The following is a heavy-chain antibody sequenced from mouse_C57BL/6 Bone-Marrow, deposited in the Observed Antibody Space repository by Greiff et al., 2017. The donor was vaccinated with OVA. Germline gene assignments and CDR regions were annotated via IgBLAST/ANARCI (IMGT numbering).Heavy chain of an antibody. CDR2: ISSGGDYI. V-gene: IGHV5-9-1*02. D-gene: IGHD1-1*01. CDR1: GFTFSSYA. Sequence: EVKVVESGEGLVKPGGSLKLSCAASGFTFSSYAMSWVRQTPEKRLEWVAYISSGGDYIYYADTVKGRFTISRDNARNTLYLQMSSLKSEDTAMYYCTRDPYYYGSSYAMDYWGQGTSVTVSS. CDR3: TRDPYYYGSSYAMDY. J-gene: IGHJ4*01.